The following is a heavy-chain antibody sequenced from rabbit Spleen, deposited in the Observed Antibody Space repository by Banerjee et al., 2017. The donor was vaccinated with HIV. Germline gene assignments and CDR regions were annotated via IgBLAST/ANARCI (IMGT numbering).Heavy chain of an antibody. CDR2: IDGGNSDKT. J-gene: IGHJ4*01. Sequence: QEQLVESGGGLVQPEGSLTLTCKASGFTISSSYWICWVRQAPGKGLEWIACIDGGNSDKTGSASWAKGRFTISKTSSTTVTLQMTSLTAADTATYFCAREDRGSDGLVFKLWGPGTLVTVS. V-gene: IGHV1S45*01. D-gene: IGHD4-2*01. CDR1: GFTISSSYW. CDR3: AREDRGSDGLVFKL.